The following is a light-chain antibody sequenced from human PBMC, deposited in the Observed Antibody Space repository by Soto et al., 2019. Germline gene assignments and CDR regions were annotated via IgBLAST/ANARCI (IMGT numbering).Light chain of an antibody. CDR2: AAS. CDR3: QQSYSTPYT. V-gene: IGKV1-39*01. J-gene: IGKJ2*01. CDR1: QSMRSY. Sequence: DIPMTQSPSSLSASVGDRVTITCRASQSMRSYLNWYQQKPGKAPKLLIYAASSLQSGVPSRFSGSGSGTDFTLTISSLQPEDFATYYCQQSYSTPYTFGQGTKLGIK.